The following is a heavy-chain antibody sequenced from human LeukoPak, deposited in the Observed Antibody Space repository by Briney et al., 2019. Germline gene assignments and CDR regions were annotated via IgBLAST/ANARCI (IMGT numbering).Heavy chain of an antibody. Sequence: SETLSLTCTVSGGSISSSSYYWGWIRQPPGKGLEWIGSIYYSGSTYYNPSLKSRVTISVDTSKSQFSLKLRSVTAADTAVYYCARSAPYYDFWTGYYDALYYMDVWGKGTTVTVSS. CDR3: ARSAPYYDFWTGYYDALYYMDV. D-gene: IGHD3-3*01. CDR1: GGSISSSSYY. V-gene: IGHV4-39*07. J-gene: IGHJ6*03. CDR2: IYYSGST.